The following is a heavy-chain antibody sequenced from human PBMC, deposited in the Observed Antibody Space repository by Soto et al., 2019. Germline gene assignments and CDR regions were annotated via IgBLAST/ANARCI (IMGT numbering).Heavy chain of an antibody. V-gene: IGHV4-39*01. CDR3: ARHRYYYDSSGYAHFDY. CDR1: GGSISSSSYY. J-gene: IGHJ4*02. D-gene: IGHD3-22*01. CDR2: IYYSGST. Sequence: TLSLTCTVSGGSISSSSYYWGWIRQPPGKGLEWIGSIYYSGSTYYNPSLKSRVTISVDTSKNQFSLKLSSVTAADTAVYYCARHRYYYDSSGYAHFDYWGQGTLVTVSS.